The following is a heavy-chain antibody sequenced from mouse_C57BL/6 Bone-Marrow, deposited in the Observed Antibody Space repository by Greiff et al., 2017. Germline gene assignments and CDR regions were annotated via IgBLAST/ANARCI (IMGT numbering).Heavy chain of an antibody. D-gene: IGHD2-3*01. CDR2: IDPSDSYT. V-gene: IGHV1-59*01. CDR3: SRFGCGYYSYYLDY. CDR1: GYTFTSYW. J-gene: IGHJ2*01. Sequence: QVQLQQPGAELVRPGTSVKLSCKASGYTFTSYWLHWVKQRPGQGLEWIGVIDPSDSYTNYNQKFKGKATLPVDTSSSTAYMQLSSLRSEDSAVYYCSRFGCGYYSYYLDYWGQGTTLTVAS.